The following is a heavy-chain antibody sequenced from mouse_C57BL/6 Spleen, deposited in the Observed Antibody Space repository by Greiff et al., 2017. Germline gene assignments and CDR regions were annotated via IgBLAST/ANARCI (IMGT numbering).Heavy chain of an antibody. J-gene: IGHJ4*01. V-gene: IGHV1-7*01. CDR2: INPSSGYT. CDR3: ARGYGSSIYDMDY. CDR1: GYTFTSYW. D-gene: IGHD1-1*01. Sequence: QVQLQQSGAELAKPGASVKLSCKASGYTFTSYWMHWVKQRPGQGLEWIGYINPSSGYTKYNQKFKDKATLTAEKSSSTAYMQLSSLTYEDSAVYYCARGYGSSIYDMDYWGQGTSVTVSS.